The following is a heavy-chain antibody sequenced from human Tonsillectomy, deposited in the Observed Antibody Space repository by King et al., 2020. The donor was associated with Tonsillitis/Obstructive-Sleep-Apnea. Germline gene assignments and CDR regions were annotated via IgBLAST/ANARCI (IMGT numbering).Heavy chain of an antibody. Sequence: VQLVESGGGLVQPGRSLRLSCTASGFTFGDYAMNWVRQAPGKGLEWVGVIRSKAYGGSTEYAASVKGRFTISRDDSNSIAYLQMNSLKTEDTAVYYCTRDTPEANYYYGMDVWGQGTTVTVSS. CDR3: TRDTPEANYYYGMDV. D-gene: IGHD5-12*01. V-gene: IGHV3-49*04. J-gene: IGHJ6*02. CDR2: IRSKAYGGST. CDR1: GFTFGDYA.